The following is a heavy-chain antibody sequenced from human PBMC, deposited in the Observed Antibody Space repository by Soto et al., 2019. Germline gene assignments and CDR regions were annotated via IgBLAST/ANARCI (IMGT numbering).Heavy chain of an antibody. Sequence: EQVLESGGGLVQPGGSLRLSCEASGFMFNHYAMAWVPQTPGKGLEWVSVISGSTGTTYYADSVKGRFTISRDNSKNTVYLQMNSLRVEDSALYSCAKVIVLGASTLEYWGPGTRVTVSS. J-gene: IGHJ4*02. CDR1: GFMFNHYA. CDR3: AKVIVLGASTLEY. D-gene: IGHD6-6*01. V-gene: IGHV3-23*01. CDR2: ISGSTGTT.